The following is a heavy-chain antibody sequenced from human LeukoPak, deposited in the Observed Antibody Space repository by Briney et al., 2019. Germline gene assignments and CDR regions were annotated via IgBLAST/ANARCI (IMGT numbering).Heavy chain of an antibody. D-gene: IGHD5-18*01. Sequence: SETLSLTCTVSGGSINSYYWSWIRQPAGKGLEWIGRIYSGGSTNYNPSLKSRVTMSVDTSKSQFSLKLGSVTAADAAVYYCARDEQGYAYFDYWGQGTLVTVSS. CDR1: GGSINSYY. J-gene: IGHJ4*02. CDR3: ARDEQGYAYFDY. CDR2: IYSGGST. V-gene: IGHV4-4*07.